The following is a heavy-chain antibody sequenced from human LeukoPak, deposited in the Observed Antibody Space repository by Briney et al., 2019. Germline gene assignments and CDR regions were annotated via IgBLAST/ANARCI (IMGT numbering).Heavy chain of an antibody. CDR1: GYTLTELS. CDR3: ATDMEITMVRGVISLGY. Sequence: ASVKVSCKVSGYTLTELSMHWMRQAPGKGLEWMGGFDPEDGETIYAQKFQGRVTMTEDTSTDTAYMELSSLRSEDTAVYYCATDMEITMVRGVISLGYWGQGTLVTVSS. CDR2: FDPEDGET. V-gene: IGHV1-24*01. J-gene: IGHJ4*02. D-gene: IGHD3-10*01.